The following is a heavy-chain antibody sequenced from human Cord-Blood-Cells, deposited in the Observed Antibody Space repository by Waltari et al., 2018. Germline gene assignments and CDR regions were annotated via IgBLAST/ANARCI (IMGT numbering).Heavy chain of an antibody. CDR1: GFTVCSNY. CDR3: ARCGYSGYEGFDY. V-gene: IGHV3-53*01. CDR2: IYSGGST. J-gene: IGHJ4*02. D-gene: IGHD5-12*01. Sequence: EVQLVESGGGLIQPGGSLRLPCAASGFTVCSNYMSVVSQAPGKGLEWVSVIYSGGSTYYADSVKGRFTISRDNSKNTLYLQMNSLRAEDTAVYYCARCGYSGYEGFDYWGQGTLVTVSS.